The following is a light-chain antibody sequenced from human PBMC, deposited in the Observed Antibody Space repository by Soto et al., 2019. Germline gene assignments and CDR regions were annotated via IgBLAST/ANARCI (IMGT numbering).Light chain of an antibody. Sequence: DIQMTHSPSSLSASVGDRVTLTCRASQSISSYLNWYQQKPGKAPKLLIYAASSLQSGVPSRFSGSGSGTDFTLTIRSLQPEDFATYYCQQSYRIPLTFGGGAKVDIK. CDR2: AAS. V-gene: IGKV1-39*01. CDR1: QSISSY. CDR3: QQSYRIPLT. J-gene: IGKJ4*01.